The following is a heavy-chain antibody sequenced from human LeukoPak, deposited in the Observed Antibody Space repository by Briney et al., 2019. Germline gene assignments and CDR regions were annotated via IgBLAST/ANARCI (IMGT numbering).Heavy chain of an antibody. J-gene: IGHJ6*03. CDR3: ARQGDCSSTGCYVRYYYYMDV. D-gene: IGHD2-2*01. CDR1: GGSFSGYY. V-gene: IGHV4-34*01. Sequence: PSETLSLTCAVYGGSFSGYYWSWIRQPPGKGLEWIGEINHSGSTNYNPSLNSRVTISLDTSKNQFSLKLSSVTAADTAVYYCARQGDCSSTGCYVRYYYYMDVWGKGTTVTISS. CDR2: INHSGST.